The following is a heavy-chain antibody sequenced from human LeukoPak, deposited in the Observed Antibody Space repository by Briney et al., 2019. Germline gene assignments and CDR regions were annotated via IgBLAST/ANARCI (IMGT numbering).Heavy chain of an antibody. V-gene: IGHV3-23*01. D-gene: IGHD3-3*01. Sequence: GGSLRLSCAASGFTFSSYAMSWVRQAPGKGLEWVSAISGSGGSTYYADSVKGRFTISRDNSKNTLYLQMNSLRAEDTAVYYCAKGGQAYDFLRCGYYWVRYYFDYWGQGTLVTVSS. CDR1: GFTFSSYA. CDR2: ISGSGGST. CDR3: AKGGQAYDFLRCGYYWVRYYFDY. J-gene: IGHJ4*02.